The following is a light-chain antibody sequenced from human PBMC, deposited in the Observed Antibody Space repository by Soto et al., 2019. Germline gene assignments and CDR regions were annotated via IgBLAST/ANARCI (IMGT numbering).Light chain of an antibody. J-gene: IGKJ1*01. V-gene: IGKV3-20*01. CDR1: QSFSSRY. Sequence: EIVLTQSPGTLSLSPGERATLSCRASQSFSSRYLAWYQKIPGQAPRLLIYGASSRATGIPDRFSGSGSGTDFTLTISRLEPEDFAVYYCQQYGSSPPWTFGQGTKVVIK. CDR2: GAS. CDR3: QQYGSSPPWT.